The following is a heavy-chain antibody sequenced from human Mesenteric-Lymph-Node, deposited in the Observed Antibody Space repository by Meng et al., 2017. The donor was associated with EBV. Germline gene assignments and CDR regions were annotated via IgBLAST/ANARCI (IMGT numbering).Heavy chain of an antibody. CDR2: IYYSGST. CDR1: GGSISSSSYY. J-gene: IGHJ4*02. D-gene: IGHD1-14*01. CDR3: ARHVDPGETDY. Sequence: QLPLQEPGPGLVKPSETLSLTCTVSGGSISSSSYYWGWIRQPPGKGLEWIGSIYYSGSTYYNPSLKSRVTISVDTSKNQFSLKLSSVTAADTAVYYCARHVDPGETDYWGQGTLVTVSS. V-gene: IGHV4-39*01.